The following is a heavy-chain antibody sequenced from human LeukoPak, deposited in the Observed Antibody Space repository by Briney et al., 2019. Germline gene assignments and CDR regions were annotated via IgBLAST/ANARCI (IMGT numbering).Heavy chain of an antibody. J-gene: IGHJ4*02. CDR3: AKDFRPGSDYYKSRGWDY. V-gene: IGHV1-69*13. CDR2: ITPMFGTS. D-gene: IGHD3-3*01. CDR1: GGTFSRHS. Sequence: ASVKVSCKASGGTFSRHSISWVRQSPGQGLEWMGGITPMFGTSNYAQKFQGRVTITADESTSTAYMELSSLRSEDTAVYYCAKDFRPGSDYYKSRGWDYWGQGTLVTVSS.